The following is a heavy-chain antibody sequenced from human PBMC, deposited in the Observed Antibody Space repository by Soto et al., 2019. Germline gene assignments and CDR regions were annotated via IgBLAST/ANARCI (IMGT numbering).Heavy chain of an antibody. CDR2: IYYSGST. CDR3: ARRYGYGTFDI. V-gene: IGHV4-59*01. CDR1: GGSISSYY. Sequence: PSETLSLTCTVSGGSISSYYWSWIRQPPGKGLEWIGYIYYSGSTNYNPSLKSRVTISVDTSKNQFSLKLSSVTAADTAVYFCARRYGYGTFDIWGQGTMVTVSS. J-gene: IGHJ3*02. D-gene: IGHD5-18*01.